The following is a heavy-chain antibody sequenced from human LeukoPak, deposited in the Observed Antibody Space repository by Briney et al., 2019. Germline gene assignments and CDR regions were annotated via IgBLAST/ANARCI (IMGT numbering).Heavy chain of an antibody. V-gene: IGHV4-39*07. J-gene: IGHJ4*02. Sequence: SETLSLTCTVSGRSIRTSSYYWGWIRQPPGKGLEWIGSIYYSGSIYSNGSLKSRVTISVETSKNQFSLKLSSVTAADTAMCYCARVRAAAVPYYFDYWGRGTLVTVSS. CDR2: IYYSGSI. D-gene: IGHD6-13*01. CDR3: ARVRAAAVPYYFDY. CDR1: GRSIRTSSYY.